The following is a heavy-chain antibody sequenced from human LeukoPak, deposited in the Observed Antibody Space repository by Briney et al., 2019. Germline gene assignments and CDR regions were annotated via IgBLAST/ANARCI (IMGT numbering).Heavy chain of an antibody. CDR1: GGSISSSSYS. D-gene: IGHD3-16*01. CDR3: ARGDSSYGQLAGRWFDP. V-gene: IGHV4-39*01. J-gene: IGHJ5*02. Sequence: SETLSLTCTVSGGSISSSSYSWGWIRQPPGKGLEWIGSIYYSGSTYYNPSLKSRVTISVDTSKNQFSLKLSSVTAADTAVYYRARGDSSYGQLAGRWFDPWGQGTLVTVSS. CDR2: IYYSGST.